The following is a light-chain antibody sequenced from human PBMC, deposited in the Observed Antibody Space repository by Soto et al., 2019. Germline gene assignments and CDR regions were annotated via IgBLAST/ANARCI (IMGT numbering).Light chain of an antibody. V-gene: IGKV1-5*03. CDR1: QTVYTW. CDR2: EAS. J-gene: IGKJ2*01. Sequence: DIQMTQSPSTLSASLLDRVTITCXSSQTVYTWLAWYQQKPGTAPKLLIYEASTLHSGVPSRFSGSGSGTEFTLVISRLQPDDLATYYCQQYSSYSPYTFGQGTKVDI. CDR3: QQYSSYSPYT.